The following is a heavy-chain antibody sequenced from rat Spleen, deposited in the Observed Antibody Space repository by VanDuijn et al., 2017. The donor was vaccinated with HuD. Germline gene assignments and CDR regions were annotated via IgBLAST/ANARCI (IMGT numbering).Heavy chain of an antibody. J-gene: IGHJ4*01. D-gene: IGHD1-11*01. CDR1: GFTFNNYW. CDR2: ITNASGRT. Sequence: EVQLVESGGGLVQPGGSLKLSCVASGFTFNNYWMTWIRQAPGKGLEWVASITNASGRTYYPDSVKGRFTISRDTAQNTLYLQMDSLRSEDTATYYCATWDGGYVMDAWGQGASVTVSS. V-gene: IGHV5-31*01. CDR3: ATWDGGYVMDA.